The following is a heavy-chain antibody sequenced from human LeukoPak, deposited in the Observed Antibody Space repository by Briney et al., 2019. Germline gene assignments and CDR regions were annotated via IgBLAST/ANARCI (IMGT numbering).Heavy chain of an antibody. V-gene: IGHV4-59*01. Sequence: TSETLSLTCTVSGGSISSYYWSWIRQPPGKGLEWIGYIYYSGSTNYNPSLKSRVTISVDTSKNQFSLKLSSVTAADTAVYYCARDSGLGYDFWSGYPILDAFDIWGQGTMVTVSS. CDR2: IYYSGST. J-gene: IGHJ3*02. CDR3: ARDSGLGYDFWSGYPILDAFDI. CDR1: GGSISSYY. D-gene: IGHD3-3*01.